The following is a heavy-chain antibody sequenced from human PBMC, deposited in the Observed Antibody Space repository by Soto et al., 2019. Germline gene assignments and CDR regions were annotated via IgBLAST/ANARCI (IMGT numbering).Heavy chain of an antibody. CDR2: VYPGDSDT. J-gene: IGHJ3*02. V-gene: IGHV5-51*01. D-gene: IGHD2-15*01. CDR1: GYNFARYW. CDR3: ARPDCSGGSCYSWCRDPFEI. Sequence: GESLKISCKGSGYNFARYWVGWVRQMPGKGLEWMGIVYPGDSDTRYSPSFQGQVTISADKSISTAYLQWSSLKASDTAMYYCARPDCSGGSCYSWCRDPFEIWGQGTMVTVSS.